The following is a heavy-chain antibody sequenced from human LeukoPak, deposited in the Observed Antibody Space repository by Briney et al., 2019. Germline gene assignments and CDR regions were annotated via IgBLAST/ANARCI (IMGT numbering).Heavy chain of an antibody. Sequence: GGSLRLSCAASGFSFSSCAMSWVRQAPGSGLEWVSAISSSGAGTPYADSVKGRFTISRDNSKNTLYLQMNSLRAEDTAVYYCAKEVKAVAGTNFEYWGQGTLVTVSS. CDR3: AKEVKAVAGTNFEY. D-gene: IGHD6-19*01. J-gene: IGHJ4*02. CDR1: GFSFSSCA. V-gene: IGHV3-23*01. CDR2: ISSSGAGT.